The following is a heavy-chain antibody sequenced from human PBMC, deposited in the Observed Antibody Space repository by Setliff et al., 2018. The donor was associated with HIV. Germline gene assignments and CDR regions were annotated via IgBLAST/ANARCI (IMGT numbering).Heavy chain of an antibody. Sequence: GGSLRLSCTTSGFTLGHYAMSWFRQAPGRGLEWVGFIRSKAYGGTTDYAASVKGRFTISRDNAKNTLHLQMNSLRAEDTALYYCARGDQTGYYTTYYYYMDLWGKGTTVTVSS. CDR1: GFTLGHYA. V-gene: IGHV3-49*03. CDR2: IRSKAYGGTT. J-gene: IGHJ6*03. D-gene: IGHD3-9*01. CDR3: ARGDQTGYYTTYYYYMDL.